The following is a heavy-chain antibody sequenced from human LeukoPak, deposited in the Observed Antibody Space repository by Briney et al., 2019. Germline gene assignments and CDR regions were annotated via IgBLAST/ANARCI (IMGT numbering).Heavy chain of an antibody. CDR1: GFTFSSYS. D-gene: IGHD6-13*01. J-gene: IGHJ4*02. CDR3: ARDSDDRSWNGLFDY. CDR2: ISTTNSPI. Sequence: GGSLRLSCAASGFTFSSYSMNWVRQAPGKGLEWVSYISTTNSPIHYTDSVKGRFTISRDNAKNSLYLQMNSLRAEDTAVYYCARDSDDRSWNGLFDYWGQGTLVTVSS. V-gene: IGHV3-48*04.